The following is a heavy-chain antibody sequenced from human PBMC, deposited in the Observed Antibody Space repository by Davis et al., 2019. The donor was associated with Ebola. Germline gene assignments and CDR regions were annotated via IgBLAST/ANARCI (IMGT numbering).Heavy chain of an antibody. J-gene: IGHJ4*02. CDR3: ARHECVADCSEFDF. D-gene: IGHD2-21*02. CDR1: GYTFARYW. Sequence: GESLKISCQASGYTFARYWISWVRQRPGKGLEWTGKIDPGDSYVKYSPSFQGHVTFSADRSTSVVYLQWTSLEASDTATYYCARHECVADCSEFDFWGQGTRVTVSS. V-gene: IGHV5-10-1*01. CDR2: IDPGDSYV.